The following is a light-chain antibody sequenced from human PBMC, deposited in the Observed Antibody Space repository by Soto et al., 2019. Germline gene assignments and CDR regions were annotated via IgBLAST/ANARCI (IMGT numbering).Light chain of an antibody. J-gene: IGLJ7*01. Sequence: QSALTHPASVSGCPGQSITISCTGTSSDVGSYKLVSWYQQHPGKAPKLMISEVSKRPSGISDRFSGSKSGSTASLTISGLQAEDEADYYCCSYAGTSTHTVFGGGTQLTVL. V-gene: IGLV2-23*02. CDR2: EVS. CDR1: SSDVGSYKL. CDR3: CSYAGTSTHTV.